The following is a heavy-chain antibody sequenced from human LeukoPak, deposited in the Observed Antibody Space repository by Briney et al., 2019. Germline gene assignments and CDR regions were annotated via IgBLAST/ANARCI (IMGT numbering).Heavy chain of an antibody. D-gene: IGHD5-18*01. J-gene: IGHJ4*02. CDR3: VSPRGFSYGYFDY. CDR1: GGSISSSSAY. V-gene: IGHV4-39*01. CDR2: IYYSKNT. Sequence: SETLSLTCTVSGGSISSSSAYWGWIRQPPGKGLEWIGSIYYSKNTYYNPSLKSRVTISADTSMNQFSLTLGSVSATDTAVYYCVSPRGFSYGYFDYWGQGTLVTVSS.